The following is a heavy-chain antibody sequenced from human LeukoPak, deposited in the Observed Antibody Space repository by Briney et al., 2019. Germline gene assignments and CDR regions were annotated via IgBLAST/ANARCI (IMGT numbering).Heavy chain of an antibody. CDR3: ARGDDYLWGTYVLDY. Sequence: SETLSLTCTVSGGSISSGSYYWSWIRQPPGKGLEWIGYFYHSPKYNPSLESRVAISVDTSKNKFTLKLTSVTAADTAVYYCARGDDYLWGTYVLDYWGQGTPVTVSS. CDR2: FYHSP. J-gene: IGHJ4*02. CDR1: GGSISSGSYY. D-gene: IGHD3-16*01. V-gene: IGHV4-61*01.